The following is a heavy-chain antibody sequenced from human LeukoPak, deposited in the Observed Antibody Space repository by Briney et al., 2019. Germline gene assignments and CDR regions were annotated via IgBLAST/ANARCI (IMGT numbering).Heavy chain of an antibody. Sequence: GGSLRLSCAASGFIFSNYAMHWVRQAPGKGLEWVALISSDGSKTYHADSVKGRFSISRDNSKNTLYLQLNSLRAEDTAVYYCAKRPSDYGDYVSYFDYWGQGTLVTVFS. J-gene: IGHJ4*02. D-gene: IGHD4-17*01. CDR2: ISSDGSKT. V-gene: IGHV3-30*01. CDR1: GFIFSNYA. CDR3: AKRPSDYGDYVSYFDY.